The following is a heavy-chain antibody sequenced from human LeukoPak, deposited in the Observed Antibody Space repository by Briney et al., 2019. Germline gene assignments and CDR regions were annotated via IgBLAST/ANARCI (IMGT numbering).Heavy chain of an antibody. V-gene: IGHV1-69*13. CDR3: ASGPYIVVVNYYYYMDV. CDR1: GGTFSSYA. Sequence: ASVKVSCKASGGTFSSYAISWVRQAPGQGLEWMGGIIPIFGTANYAQKFQGRVTITADESTSTAYMELSSLRSEDTAVYYCASGPYIVVVNYYYYMDVWGKGTTVTVSS. CDR2: IIPIFGTA. J-gene: IGHJ6*03. D-gene: IGHD2-21*01.